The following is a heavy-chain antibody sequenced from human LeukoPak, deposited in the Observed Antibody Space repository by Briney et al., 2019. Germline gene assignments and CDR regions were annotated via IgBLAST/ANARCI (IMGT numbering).Heavy chain of an antibody. Sequence: ASVEVSCKASGYTFTSYYMHWVRQAPGQGLECKGIINPSGGTTIYAQNFQGRVTMTRDMSTSTVYMQLSSLRSQDTAVYYCARDPGEYSSSHLFDYWGQGTLVTVSS. J-gene: IGHJ4*02. D-gene: IGHD6-6*01. CDR3: ARDPGEYSSSHLFDY. CDR1: GYTFTSYY. V-gene: IGHV1-46*01. CDR2: INPSGGTT.